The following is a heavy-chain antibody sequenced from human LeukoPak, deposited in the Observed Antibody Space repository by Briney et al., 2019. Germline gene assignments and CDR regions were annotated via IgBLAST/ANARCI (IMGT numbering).Heavy chain of an antibody. J-gene: IGHJ6*03. V-gene: IGHV3-21*01. D-gene: IGHD6-19*01. CDR2: ISSSSRHI. CDR3: ARDAQWLVPEGYYYYMDV. Sequence: GGSLRLSCAGSGVTFSRYNMNWFRQAPGKRLERVSSISSSSRHIFYADSVKGRFTISRDNAKNSLSLQMNSLRAEDTAVYYCARDAQWLVPEGYYYYMDVWGKGTTVTVS. CDR1: GVTFSRYN.